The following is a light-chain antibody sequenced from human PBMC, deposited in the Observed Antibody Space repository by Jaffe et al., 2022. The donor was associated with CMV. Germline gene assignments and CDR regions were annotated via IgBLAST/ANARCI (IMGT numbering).Light chain of an antibody. CDR2: GAS. J-gene: IGKJ1*01. CDR1: RSVSSSY. Sequence: EIVLTQSPGTLSLSPGETATLSCRASRSVSSSYLAWYQQKPGQAPRLLCYGASSRATGIPDRFSVSGSGTDFTLTISRLEPEDFAVYYCQQYGTSPGTFGQGTKVEIK. V-gene: IGKV3-20*01. CDR3: QQYGTSPGT.